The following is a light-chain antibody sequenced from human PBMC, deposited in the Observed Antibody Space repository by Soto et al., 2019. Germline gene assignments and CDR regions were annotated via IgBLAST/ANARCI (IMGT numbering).Light chain of an antibody. CDR3: QQYYTNALT. CDR1: QSVLYSSNNKNY. J-gene: IGKJ4*01. V-gene: IGKV4-1*01. CDR2: WAS. Sequence: DIVMTQSPDSLAVSLGERATINCKSSQSVLYSSNNKNYLAWYQQKPGQPPKLVIYWASTRASGVPDRFSGRGSGTDFTLTISSLQAEDVAVYYCQQYYTNALTFGGGTKVGVK.